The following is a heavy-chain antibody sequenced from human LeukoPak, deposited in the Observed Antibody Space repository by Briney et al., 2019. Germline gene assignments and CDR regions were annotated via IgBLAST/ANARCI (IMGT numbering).Heavy chain of an antibody. CDR2: IYYSGST. D-gene: IGHD2-15*01. CDR1: GGSISSYY. J-gene: IGHJ1*01. V-gene: IGHV4-59*08. CDR3: AGGYCSGGSCYYVH. Sequence: SETLSLTCTVSGGSISSYYWSWIRQPPGKGLEWTGYIYYSGSTNYNPSLKSRVTISVDTSKNQFSLKLSSVTAADTAVYYCAGGYCSGGSCYYVHWGQGTLVTVSS.